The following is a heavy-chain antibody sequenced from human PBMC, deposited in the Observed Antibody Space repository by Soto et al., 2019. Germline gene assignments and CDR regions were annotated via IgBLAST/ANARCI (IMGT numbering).Heavy chain of an antibody. V-gene: IGHV4-34*01. Sequence: QVQLQQWGAGLLKPSETLSLTCAVYGGSFSGYYWSWIRQPPGKGLEWIGEINHSGSTNYNPSLKRRVTISVDTSKNQFSLKLSSVTAADTAVYYCARGPLRVTMVRGRGEFDPWGQGTLVTVSS. J-gene: IGHJ5*02. CDR3: ARGPLRVTMVRGRGEFDP. CDR1: GGSFSGYY. CDR2: INHSGST. D-gene: IGHD3-10*01.